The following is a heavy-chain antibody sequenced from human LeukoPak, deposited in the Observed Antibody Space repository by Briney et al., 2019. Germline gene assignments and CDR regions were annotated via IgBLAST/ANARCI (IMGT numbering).Heavy chain of an antibody. Sequence: ASVKVSCKASGYTFTSYAMHWVRQAPGQRLEWMGWISAGNGNTKYSQKFQGRVTITRDTSASTAYMELSSLRSEDTAVYYCAREIQRLASSPTLCDYWGQGTLVTVSS. V-gene: IGHV1-3*01. CDR2: ISAGNGNT. CDR3: AREIQRLASSPTLCDY. D-gene: IGHD5-18*01. CDR1: GYTFTSYA. J-gene: IGHJ4*02.